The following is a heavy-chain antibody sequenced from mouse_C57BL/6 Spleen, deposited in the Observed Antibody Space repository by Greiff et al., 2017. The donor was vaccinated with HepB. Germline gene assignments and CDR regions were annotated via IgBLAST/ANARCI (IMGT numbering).Heavy chain of an antibody. D-gene: IGHD6-1*01. J-gene: IGHJ4*01. Sequence: VQLQQPGAELVRPGSSVKLSCKASGYTFTSYWMDWVKQRPGQGLEWIGNIYPSDSETPYNQKFKDKATLTVDKSSSTAYMQLSSLSSEDSAVYDCARGQGAMDDWGQGTSVTVSS. CDR1: GYTFTSYW. CDR3: ARGQGAMDD. CDR2: IYPSDSET. V-gene: IGHV1-61*01.